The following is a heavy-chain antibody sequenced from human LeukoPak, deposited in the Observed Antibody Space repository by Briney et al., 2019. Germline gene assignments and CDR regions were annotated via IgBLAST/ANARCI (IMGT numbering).Heavy chain of an antibody. CDR1: GYTFTSYG. D-gene: IGHD4-17*01. V-gene: IGHV1-18*01. CDR2: ISAYNGNT. CDR3: ARRTVTTADDAFDI. J-gene: IGHJ3*02. Sequence: ASVKVSCKASGYTFTSYGISWVRQAPGQGLEWMGWISAYNGNTNYAQKLQGRVTMTTDKSTSTAYMELRSLRSDDTAVYYCARRTVTTADDAFDIWGQGTMVTVSS.